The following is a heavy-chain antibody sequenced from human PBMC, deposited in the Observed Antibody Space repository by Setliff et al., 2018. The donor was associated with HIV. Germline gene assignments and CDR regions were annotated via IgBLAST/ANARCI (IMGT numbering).Heavy chain of an antibody. Sequence: SETLSLTCSVSGDSSSSHFWSWIRQPPGKGLEWIGSIYYSGSTNYNPSLKSRVTISVVTSKNQFSLKLSSVTAADTAVYYCARGTLYYDYVWGTPFPFDYWGQGTLVTVSS. J-gene: IGHJ4*02. V-gene: IGHV4-59*11. CDR1: GDSSSSHF. D-gene: IGHD3-16*01. CDR2: IYYSGST. CDR3: ARGTLYYDYVWGTPFPFDY.